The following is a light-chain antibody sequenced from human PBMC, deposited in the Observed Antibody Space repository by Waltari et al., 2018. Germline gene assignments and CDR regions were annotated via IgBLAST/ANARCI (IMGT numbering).Light chain of an antibody. CDR1: QDISSW. V-gene: IGKV1D-12*01. Sequence: DIQMTQSPSYVSASVGDRVTITCRASQDISSWLAWYQQKPGKAPELLIYSSSTLHFGVPSRFSGSRSGTEFSLTITGLQPDDSATYFCQQANSFPYTYGQGTKLDI. CDR2: SSS. CDR3: QQANSFPYT. J-gene: IGKJ2*01.